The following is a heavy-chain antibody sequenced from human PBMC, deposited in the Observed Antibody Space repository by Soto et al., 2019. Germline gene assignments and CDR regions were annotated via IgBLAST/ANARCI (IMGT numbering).Heavy chain of an antibody. J-gene: IGHJ4*02. CDR1: GGSINTDYW. CDR2: VHHSGTT. CDR3: ARGFSYRWVY. V-gene: IGHV4-4*02. D-gene: IGHD3-16*02. Sequence: QVQLQESGPGLVKPSGTLSLTCGVSGGSINTDYWWSWVRQAPGKALEWIGEVHHSGTTNYIQSLKTRITMSVDKSGNQVSLDLTSVAAADPAVYFCARGFSYRWVYWGQGILVTVSS.